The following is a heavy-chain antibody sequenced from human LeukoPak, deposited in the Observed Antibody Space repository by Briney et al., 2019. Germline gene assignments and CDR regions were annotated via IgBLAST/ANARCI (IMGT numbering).Heavy chain of an antibody. V-gene: IGHV1-69*04. Sequence: SVKVSCKASGGTFSSYAISWVRQAPGQGLEWMGRIIPILGIANYAQKFQGRVTITADKSTSTAYMELSSLRSEDTAVYYCAREGSMVVGATTHWYFDLWGRGTLVTVSS. CDR2: IIPILGIA. D-gene: IGHD1-26*01. CDR3: AREGSMVVGATTHWYFDL. J-gene: IGHJ2*01. CDR1: GGTFSSYA.